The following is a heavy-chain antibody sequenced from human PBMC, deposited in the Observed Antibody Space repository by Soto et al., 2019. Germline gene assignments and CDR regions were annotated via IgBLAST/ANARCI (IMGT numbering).Heavy chain of an antibody. CDR1: GGSISSSSYY. V-gene: IGHV4-39*01. J-gene: IGHJ6*02. D-gene: IGHD2-2*01. CDR2: IYYSGST. Sequence: PSETLSLTCTVSGGSISSSSYYWGWIRQPPGKGLEWIGSIYYSGSTYYNPSLKSRVTISVDTSKNQFSLKLSSVTAADTAVYYCASHKAVVPAARLYYCYYYGMDVWGQGTTVTVSS. CDR3: ASHKAVVPAARLYYCYYYGMDV.